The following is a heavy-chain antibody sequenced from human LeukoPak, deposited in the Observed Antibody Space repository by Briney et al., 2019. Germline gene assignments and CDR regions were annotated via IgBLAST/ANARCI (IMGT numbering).Heavy chain of an antibody. Sequence: AGPTQVKPTQTLTLSCNFSGFSLTTIGVGVDCIRQPPGKALQWLALIYWDEYKRYSPSLKSRLTITKDTSKNQVFLTMTNMDPVDTATYYCAHRLSGAYDYWGQGTLVIVPS. D-gene: IGHD7-27*01. J-gene: IGHJ4*02. V-gene: IGHV2-5*02. CDR1: GFSLTTIGVG. CDR2: IYWDEYK. CDR3: AHRLSGAYDY.